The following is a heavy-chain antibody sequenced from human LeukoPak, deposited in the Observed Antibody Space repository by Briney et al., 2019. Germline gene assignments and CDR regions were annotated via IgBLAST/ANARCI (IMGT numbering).Heavy chain of an antibody. CDR3: ARSLRTTVTTPGY. CDR2: INPNSGGT. D-gene: IGHD4-17*01. Sequence: ASVKVSCKASGYTFTGYYMHWVRQAPGQGLEWMGWINPNSGGTNYAQKFQGRVTMTRDTSISTAYMELSGLRSDDTAVYYCARSLRTTVTTPGYWGQGTLVTVSS. V-gene: IGHV1-2*02. J-gene: IGHJ4*02. CDR1: GYTFTGYY.